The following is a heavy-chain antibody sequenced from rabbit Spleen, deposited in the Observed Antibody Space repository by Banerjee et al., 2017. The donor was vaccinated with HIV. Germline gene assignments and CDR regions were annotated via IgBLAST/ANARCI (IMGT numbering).Heavy chain of an antibody. V-gene: IGHV1S45*01. CDR3: ARWASSDGYFDL. D-gene: IGHD1-1*01. Sequence: EQLEESGGGLVKPEGSLTLTCKASGVSLNDKDVMCWVRQAPGKGLEWIACINIVTGKSVYASWAKGRFTMSRTSSTAVGLQMTSLTAADTATYFCARWASSDGYFDLWGQGTLVTVS. CDR1: GVSLNDKDV. J-gene: IGHJ4*01. CDR2: INIVTGKS.